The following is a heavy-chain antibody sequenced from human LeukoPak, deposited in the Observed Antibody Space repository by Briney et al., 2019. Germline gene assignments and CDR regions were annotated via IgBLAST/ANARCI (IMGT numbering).Heavy chain of an antibody. D-gene: IGHD5-12*01. V-gene: IGHV3-53*01. CDR1: GFTISSNY. CDR3: ASMTWPRFPPGY. Sequence: PGGSLRLSCAASGFTISSNYMSWVRQAPGKGLEWVSFIYNSGATYYAVSVKGRFTISRDSSTDTLFLQMNTLRAEDTAIYYCASMTWPRFPPGYWGQGTLVTVSS. CDR2: IYNSGAT. J-gene: IGHJ4*02.